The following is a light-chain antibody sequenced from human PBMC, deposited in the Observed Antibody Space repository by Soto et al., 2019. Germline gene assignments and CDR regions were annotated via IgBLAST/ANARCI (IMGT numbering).Light chain of an antibody. CDR2: DVT. J-gene: IGLJ2*01. CDR1: SRDVHGYNF. CDR3: CSYAGSFSWV. V-gene: IGLV2-11*01. Sequence: QSALTQPRSVSGSPGQSITISCTGSSRDVHGYNFVSWYQQHPGEAPKLILYDVTTRPSGVPDRISGSKSGSTAYLTISGLQAEDEADYYCCSYAGSFSWVFGGGTQLTVL.